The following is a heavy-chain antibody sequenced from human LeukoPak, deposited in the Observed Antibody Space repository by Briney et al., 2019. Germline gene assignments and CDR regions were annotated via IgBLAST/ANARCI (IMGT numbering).Heavy chain of an antibody. V-gene: IGHV4-39*07. CDR1: GGSISSSSYY. CDR2: IYYSGST. CDR3: ARGRRVAVYYFDY. D-gene: IGHD2-15*01. Sequence: PSETLSLTCTVSGGSISSSSYYWGWIRQPPGKGLEWIGSIYYSGSTYYNPSLKSRVTISVDTSKNQFSLKLSSVTAADTAVYYCARGRRVAVYYFDYWGQGTLVSVSS. J-gene: IGHJ4*02.